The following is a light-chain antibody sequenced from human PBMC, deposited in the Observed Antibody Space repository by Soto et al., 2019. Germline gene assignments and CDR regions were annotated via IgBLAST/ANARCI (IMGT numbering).Light chain of an antibody. Sequence: EIVLTQSPATLSLSPGERATLSCRASQSVSSYLAWYQQKPGQAPRPLIYDASNRATGIPTRFSGSGSGTDFTLTISSLEPEHFAVYYCQQGSKWPPWTFGQGTKVEIK. V-gene: IGKV3-11*01. CDR1: QSVSSY. J-gene: IGKJ1*01. CDR2: DAS. CDR3: QQGSKWPPWT.